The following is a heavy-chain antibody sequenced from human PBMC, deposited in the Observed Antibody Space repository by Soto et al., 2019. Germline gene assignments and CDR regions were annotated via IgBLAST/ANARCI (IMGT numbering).Heavy chain of an antibody. Sequence: EVQLVESGGGLVQTGGSLRLSCVASGFTFSSYWMHWVRQAPGKGLVWVSRINTDETRITYAESVKGRFTISRDNDKNTVYLQMNSPRAEDTAVYYCARGIKYYYGMDVWGQGTTVTVSS. J-gene: IGHJ6*02. CDR1: GFTFSSYW. V-gene: IGHV3-74*01. CDR3: ARGIKYYYGMDV. CDR2: INTDETRI.